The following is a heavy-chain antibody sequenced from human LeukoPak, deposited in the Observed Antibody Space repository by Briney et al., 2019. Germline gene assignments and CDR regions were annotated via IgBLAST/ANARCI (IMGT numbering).Heavy chain of an antibody. Sequence: SVKVSCKASGGTFSSYAISWVRQAPGQGLEWMGRIIPIFGTANYAQKFQGRVTITADKSTSTAYMELSSLRSEDTAVYYCASSLSRFLEWLFYEYWGQGTLVTVSS. CDR3: ASSLSRFLEWLFYEY. CDR2: IIPIFGTA. CDR1: GGTFSSYA. D-gene: IGHD3-3*01. V-gene: IGHV1-69*06. J-gene: IGHJ4*02.